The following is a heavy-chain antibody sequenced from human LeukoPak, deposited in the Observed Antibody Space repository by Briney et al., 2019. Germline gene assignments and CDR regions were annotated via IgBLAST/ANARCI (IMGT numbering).Heavy chain of an antibody. CDR1: GFTFSSYA. V-gene: IGHV3-30*04. D-gene: IGHD2-15*01. CDR3: ARDDIRSGILASAGVRY. Sequence: PEGSLRLSCAASGFTFSSYAMHWVRQAPGKGLEWVAVISYDGSTKYYADSVKGRFTISRDNSNNTLYLQMNSLRAEDTAVYYCARDDIRSGILASAGVRYWGQGTLVTVSS. CDR2: ISYDGSTK. J-gene: IGHJ4*02.